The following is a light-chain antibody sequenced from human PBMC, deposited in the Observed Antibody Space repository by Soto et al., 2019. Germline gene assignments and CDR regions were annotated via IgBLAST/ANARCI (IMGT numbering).Light chain of an antibody. J-gene: IGKJ5*01. Sequence: GDRVTITCRASQGISNYLAWYQQKPGKVPRLLIYAASTLRSGVPSRFSASGSGTDFALTVTSLQPEDAATYYCQRYDSNPFTFGQGTRLEIK. CDR1: QGISNY. V-gene: IGKV1-27*01. CDR2: AAS. CDR3: QRYDSNPFT.